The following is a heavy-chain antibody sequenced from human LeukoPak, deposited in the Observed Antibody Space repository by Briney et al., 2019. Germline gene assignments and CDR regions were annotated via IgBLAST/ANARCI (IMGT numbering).Heavy chain of an antibody. CDR2: INSDGSST. CDR3: VKMGTYYYDSSGSNY. V-gene: IGHV3-74*01. Sequence: GGSLRLSCAASGFTFSSYWMHWVRQAPGKGLVWVSRINSDGSSTSYADSVKGRFTISRDNAKNTLYLQMNSLRAEDTAVYYCVKMGTYYYDSSGSNYWGQGTLVTVSS. D-gene: IGHD3-22*01. CDR1: GFTFSSYW. J-gene: IGHJ4*02.